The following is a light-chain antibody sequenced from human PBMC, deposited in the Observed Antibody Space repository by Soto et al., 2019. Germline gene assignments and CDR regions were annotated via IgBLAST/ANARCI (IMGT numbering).Light chain of an antibody. J-gene: IGKJ2*01. Sequence: DIVLTQSPGTLSLSPGERATLSCRASQSVSGTYLAWYQQKPGQAPRVLIYGASSRAAGIPVRFSGGGSGTDFSVSITRLSHDDFAVYYCQRYGSSRRYTFGQGTKLAIK. CDR3: QRYGSSRRYT. CDR2: GAS. CDR1: QSVSGTY. V-gene: IGKV3-20*01.